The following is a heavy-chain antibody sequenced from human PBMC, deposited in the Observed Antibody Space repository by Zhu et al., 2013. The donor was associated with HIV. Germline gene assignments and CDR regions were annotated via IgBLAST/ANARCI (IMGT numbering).Heavy chain of an antibody. CDR1: GYTFTSYG. J-gene: IGHJ3*02. Sequence: QVQLVQSGAEVKKPGASVKVSCKASGYTFTSYGISWVRQAPGQGLEWMGWISAYNGNTNYAQKLQGRVTMTTDTSTSTAYMELRSLRSDDTAVYYCAREAPRYYYDSSGPDAFDIWGQGTMVTVSS. CDR3: AREAPRYYYDSSGPDAFDI. D-gene: IGHD3-22*01. V-gene: IGHV1-18*01. CDR2: ISAYNGNT.